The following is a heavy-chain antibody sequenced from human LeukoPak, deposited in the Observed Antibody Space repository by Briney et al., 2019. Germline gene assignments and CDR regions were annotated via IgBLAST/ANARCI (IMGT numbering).Heavy chain of an antibody. CDR3: AKIGQQWLV. V-gene: IGHV3-30*18. D-gene: IGHD6-19*01. Sequence: PGGSLRLSCAASGFTFSSYGMHWVRQAPGKGLEWVAVISYDGSNKYYADSVKGRFTISRDNSKNTLYLQMNSLRAEDTAVYYCAKIGQQWLVWGQGTLVTVSS. J-gene: IGHJ4*02. CDR2: ISYDGSNK. CDR1: GFTFSSYG.